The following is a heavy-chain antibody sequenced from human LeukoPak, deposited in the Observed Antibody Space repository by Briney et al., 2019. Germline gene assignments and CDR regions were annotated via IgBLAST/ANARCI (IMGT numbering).Heavy chain of an antibody. V-gene: IGHV3-66*01. D-gene: IGHD3-3*01. CDR2: IYSGGGT. CDR3: ARGGYDFWSGSYYYYGMDV. Sequence: GGSQRLSCEVSGFTVSSKYMSWVRQAPGKGLEWVSIIYSGGGTYHADSVKGRLTISRDNSKNPVYLQMNSLRGEDTAVYYCARGGYDFWSGSYYYYGMDVWGQGTTVTVSS. J-gene: IGHJ6*02. CDR1: GFTVSSKY.